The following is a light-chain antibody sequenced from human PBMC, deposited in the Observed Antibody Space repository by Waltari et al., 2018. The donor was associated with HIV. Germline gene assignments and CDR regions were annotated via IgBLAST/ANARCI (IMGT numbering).Light chain of an antibody. V-gene: IGKV4-1*01. J-gene: IGKJ1*01. Sequence: DIVMTQSPDSLAVSLGERATINCKSSQSLFYSSNNGNYLAWYQQKPGQPPKLLIYWLSTRKSGVPDRFSGSGSGTDFTLTISSLQAEDAAVYYGQQYFKSPRTFGQGTKVEIK. CDR1: QSLFYSSNNGNY. CDR3: QQYFKSPRT. CDR2: WLS.